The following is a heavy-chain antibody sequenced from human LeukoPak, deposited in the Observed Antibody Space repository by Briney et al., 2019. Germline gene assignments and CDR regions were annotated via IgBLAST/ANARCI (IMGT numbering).Heavy chain of an antibody. Sequence: SETLSLTCTVSGGSISTRTYYWRWIRPPPEEGLEWIGYIYYSGSIIYNPSLKSRVTISVDTSKNQFSLKLSSVAAADTAVYYCARRAAAAPNYYYMDVWGKGTTVTVSS. J-gene: IGHJ6*03. CDR2: IYYSGSI. CDR1: GGSISTRTYY. V-gene: IGHV4-61*01. CDR3: ARRAAAAPNYYYMDV. D-gene: IGHD6-13*01.